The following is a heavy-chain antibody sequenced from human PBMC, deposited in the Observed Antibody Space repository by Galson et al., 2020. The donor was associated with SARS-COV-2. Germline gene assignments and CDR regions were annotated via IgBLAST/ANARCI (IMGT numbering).Heavy chain of an antibody. Sequence: SETLSLTCTVSGGSISSGSYSWSWIRQPDGKGLEWIGRIYTSGSTNSNPSLTSRVTISVDTSKNQFSLKLSSVTAADTAVYYCAAGEVDTAMVFDYYYGMDVWGQGTTVTVSS. CDR1: GGSISSGSYS. D-gene: IGHD5-18*01. V-gene: IGHV4-61*02. CDR2: IYTSGST. J-gene: IGHJ6*02. CDR3: AAGEVDTAMVFDYYYGMDV.